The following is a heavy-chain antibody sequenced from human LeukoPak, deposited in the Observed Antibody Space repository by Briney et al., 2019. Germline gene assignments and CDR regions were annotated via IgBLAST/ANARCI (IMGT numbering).Heavy chain of an antibody. Sequence: SETLSLTCTVSGGSISSYYWSWIRQPPGKGLEWIGYIYYSGGTSNNPSPKSRVTISVDTSKNQFSLKLNSVTAADTAVYYCAKGSIAARPLYYFDFWGQGTLVTVSS. J-gene: IGHJ4*02. D-gene: IGHD6-6*01. CDR2: IYYSGGT. CDR3: AKGSIAARPLYYFDF. V-gene: IGHV4-59*01. CDR1: GGSISSYY.